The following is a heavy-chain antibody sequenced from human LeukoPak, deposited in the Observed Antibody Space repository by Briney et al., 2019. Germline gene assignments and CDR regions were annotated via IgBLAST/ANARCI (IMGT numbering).Heavy chain of an antibody. V-gene: IGHV4-59*01. CDR1: GGSISNYY. J-gene: IGHJ4*02. D-gene: IGHD6-19*01. Sequence: SETLSLTCTVTGGSISNYYWSWIRQPPGKGLEWIGYIYYSGNTNYNPSLKSRVTISVDTSKNQFSLKLSSVTAADTAVYYCVRENYSSGWYGIIDYWGQGTLVTVSS. CDR2: IYYSGNT. CDR3: VRENYSSGWYGIIDY.